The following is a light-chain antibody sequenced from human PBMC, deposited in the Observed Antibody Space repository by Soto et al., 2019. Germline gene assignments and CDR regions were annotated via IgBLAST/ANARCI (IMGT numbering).Light chain of an antibody. Sequence: ESVLTQSPGTLYLSPGERATLSCRTSQSVSSNFLAWYQQKPGQAPRLLIYGASSRATGIPDRFSGSGSGTDFTLTISRLEPEDCAVYYCQQYGNSFWTFGQGTKVQIK. V-gene: IGKV3-20*01. CDR2: GAS. J-gene: IGKJ1*01. CDR1: QSVSSNF. CDR3: QQYGNSFWT.